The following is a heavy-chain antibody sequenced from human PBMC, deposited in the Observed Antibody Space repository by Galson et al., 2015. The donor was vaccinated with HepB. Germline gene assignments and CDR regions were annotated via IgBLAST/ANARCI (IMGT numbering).Heavy chain of an antibody. D-gene: IGHD3-22*01. CDR2: INPSGGST. J-gene: IGHJ5*02. CDR3: ARGPMRGWFDP. V-gene: IGHV1-46*01. CDR1: GYTFTNYY. Sequence: SVKVSCKASGYTFTNYYTHWVRQAPGQGLEWMGIINPSGGSTSYAQKFRGRVTMTRDTSTSTVYMELSSLRSEDTAVYYCARGPMRGWFDPWGQGTLVTVSS.